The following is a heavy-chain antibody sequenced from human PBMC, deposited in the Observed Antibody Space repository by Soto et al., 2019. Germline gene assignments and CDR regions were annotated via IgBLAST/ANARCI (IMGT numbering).Heavy chain of an antibody. CDR3: AKDQYDLSGGFDY. D-gene: IGHD3-3*01. CDR2: IKQDGSEK. CDR1: GFTFSSYW. Sequence: GGSLRLSCAASGFTFSSYWMSWVRQAPGKGLEWVANIKQDGSEKYYVDSVKGRFTISRDNSKNTLYLQMNSLRAEDTAVYYCAKDQYDLSGGFDYWGQGALVTVSS. V-gene: IGHV3-7*01. J-gene: IGHJ4*02.